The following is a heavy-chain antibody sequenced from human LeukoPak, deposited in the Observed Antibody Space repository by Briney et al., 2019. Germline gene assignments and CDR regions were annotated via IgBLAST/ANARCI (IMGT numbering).Heavy chain of an antibody. D-gene: IGHD2-15*01. Sequence: PSETLSLTCTVSGGSISSYYWSWIRQPAGRGLEWIGRIYTSGSTNYNPSLKSRVTISVDTSKDQFSLKLSSATAADTAVYYCARDLPYCSGGSCSTWGQGTLVTVSS. V-gene: IGHV4-4*07. CDR3: ARDLPYCSGGSCST. CDR2: IYTSGST. CDR1: GGSISSYY. J-gene: IGHJ5*02.